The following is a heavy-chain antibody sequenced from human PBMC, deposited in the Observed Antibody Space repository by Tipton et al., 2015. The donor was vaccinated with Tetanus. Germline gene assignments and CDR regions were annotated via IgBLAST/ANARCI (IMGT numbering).Heavy chain of an antibody. D-gene: IGHD6-6*01. CDR1: GFTFRTYW. Sequence: SLRLSCAASGFTFRTYWMHWIRQAPGKGLDWVSHINSDGRTTDYADSVKGRFTISRDNSKNTLYLHMNSLRAEDTAVYYCAKDLRQLVRVDAFDSWGQGTVVTVSS. J-gene: IGHJ3*02. V-gene: IGHV3-74*01. CDR3: AKDLRQLVRVDAFDS. CDR2: INSDGRTT.